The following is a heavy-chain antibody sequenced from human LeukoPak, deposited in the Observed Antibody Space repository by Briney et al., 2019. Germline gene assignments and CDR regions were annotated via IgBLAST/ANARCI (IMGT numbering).Heavy chain of an antibody. CDR3: ATEHIAAAGGDAFDI. Sequence: GASVKVSCKASGYTLTELSKHWVRQAPGKGLEWMGGFDPEDGETIYAQKFQGRVTMTEDTSTDTAYMELSSLRSEDTAVYYCATEHIAAAGGDAFDIWGQGTMVTVSS. D-gene: IGHD6-13*01. V-gene: IGHV1-24*01. CDR1: GYTLTELS. J-gene: IGHJ3*02. CDR2: FDPEDGET.